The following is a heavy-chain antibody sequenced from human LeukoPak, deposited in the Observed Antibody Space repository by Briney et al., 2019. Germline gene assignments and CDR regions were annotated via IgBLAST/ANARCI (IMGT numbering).Heavy chain of an antibody. CDR3: ASPTLVEGANAFDI. CDR2: INPSGGST. V-gene: IGHV1-46*01. CDR1: GYTFTSYY. D-gene: IGHD2/OR15-2a*01. Sequence: GASVKVSCKASGYTFTSYYMHWVRQAPGQGLEWMGMINPSGGSTKYTQKFQGRVTMTRDTSTSTVYMELGSLRSEDTAVYYCASPTLVEGANAFDIWGQGTMVTVSS. J-gene: IGHJ3*02.